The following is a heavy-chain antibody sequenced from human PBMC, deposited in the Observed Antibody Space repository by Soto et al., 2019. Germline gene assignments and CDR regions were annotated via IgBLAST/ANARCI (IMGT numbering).Heavy chain of an antibody. CDR3: EKGVGFGELSPYYYYYVIGV. J-gene: IGHJ6*02. V-gene: IGHV3-30*18. CDR1: GFTFSTYG. CDR2: ISSNGSNK. D-gene: IGHD3-10*01. Sequence: QVHLVESGGGVVQPGRSLRLSCAASGFTFSTYGMHWVRQAPGKGLAWVAVISSNGSNKYYADSVKGRFTISRDNSKNTLSLHMNSLRSEDSAVSYCEKGVGFGELSPYYYYYVIGVWGQGTTVTVS.